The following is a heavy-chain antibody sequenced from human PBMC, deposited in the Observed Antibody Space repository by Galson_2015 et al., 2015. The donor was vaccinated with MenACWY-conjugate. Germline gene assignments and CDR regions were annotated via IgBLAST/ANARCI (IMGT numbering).Heavy chain of an antibody. D-gene: IGHD2-15*01. CDR1: GISLSTSGVG. CDR3: SRTGATPGDY. V-gene: IGHV2-5*02. Sequence: PALVKPTQSLTLPCTFSGISLSTSGVGVGWIRQPPGKALEWLALIYWDDGQRYRPSLQSRLNITQDTSKIHVVLTNSNMEPVDTATYYCSRTGATPGDYWGQGTLVTVSS. CDR2: IYWDDGQ. J-gene: IGHJ4*02.